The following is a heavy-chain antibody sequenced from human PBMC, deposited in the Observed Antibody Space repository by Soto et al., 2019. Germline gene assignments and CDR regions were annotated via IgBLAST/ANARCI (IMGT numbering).Heavy chain of an antibody. CDR3: ARGAYYYGSVYNWFDP. Sequence: QVQLQESGPGLVKPSETLSLTCTVSGGSISSYYWSWIRQPPGKGLEWIGNIHYSGSTNCNPSLKSRVTISADTSKNQFSLKLSSVTAADTAVYYCARGAYYYGSVYNWFDPWGQGTLVTVSS. D-gene: IGHD3-10*01. J-gene: IGHJ5*02. V-gene: IGHV4-59*01. CDR1: GGSISSYY. CDR2: IHYSGST.